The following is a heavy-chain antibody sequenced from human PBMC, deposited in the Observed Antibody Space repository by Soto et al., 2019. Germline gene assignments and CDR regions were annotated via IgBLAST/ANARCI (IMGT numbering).Heavy chain of an antibody. CDR3: GMVDNYVTPTPQDV. CDR1: GYIFVTYG. J-gene: IGHJ6*02. Sequence: QVQLVQSGDEVKKPGASVKVSCKASGYIFVTYGIAWVRQAPGQGLEWMGWISPYTGNTHSATKVQGRLTMTQDTSTSTAYMDLGSLTSDDTAVYYCGMVDNYVTPTPQDVWGQGNTGTVSS. V-gene: IGHV1-18*01. D-gene: IGHD3-16*01. CDR2: ISPYTGNT.